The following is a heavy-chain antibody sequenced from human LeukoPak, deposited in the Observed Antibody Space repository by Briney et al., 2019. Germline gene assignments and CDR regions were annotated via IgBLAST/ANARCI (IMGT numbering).Heavy chain of an antibody. Sequence: SQTLSLTCTVSGGSINSGGYYWSWIRQHPGKGLEWIGYIYYNGNTYYNPSLKSRVTISVDTSKNQFSLELSSVTAADTAVYHCARVLDYDSSGYYSEWGQGTPVTVSS. CDR1: GGSINSGGYY. J-gene: IGHJ4*02. V-gene: IGHV4-31*03. CDR2: IYYNGNT. D-gene: IGHD3-22*01. CDR3: ARVLDYDSSGYYSE.